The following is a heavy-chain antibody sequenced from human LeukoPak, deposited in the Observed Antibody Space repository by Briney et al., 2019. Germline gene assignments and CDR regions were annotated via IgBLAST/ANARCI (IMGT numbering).Heavy chain of an antibody. CDR2: INPRGGST. V-gene: IGHV1-46*01. CDR1: GYTFTSYY. CDR3: ARDLAVAGTNDAFDI. D-gene: IGHD6-19*01. Sequence: GASVKVSCKASGYTFTSYYMHWVRQAPGQGLEWMGIINPRGGSTSYAQKFQGRVTMTRDTSTSTVYMELSSLRSEDTAVYYCARDLAVAGTNDAFDIWGQGTMVTVSS. J-gene: IGHJ3*02.